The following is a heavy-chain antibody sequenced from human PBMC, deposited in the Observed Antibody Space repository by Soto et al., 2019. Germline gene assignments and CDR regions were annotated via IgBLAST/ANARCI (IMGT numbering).Heavy chain of an antibody. CDR2: IDWDDKK. Sequence: SGPTLVNPTQTLTLTRTFSGFSLTTNGMCVSWIRQPPGKALEWLALIDWDDKKYYRTSLKTSLSISKDTSKNQVVLTMTDMDPVDTATYYCARTLAKQWLVNFRYYSGMDVWGQGTTVTVSS. D-gene: IGHD6-19*01. V-gene: IGHV2-70*01. CDR3: ARTLAKQWLVNFRYYSGMDV. J-gene: IGHJ6*02. CDR1: GFSLTTNGMC.